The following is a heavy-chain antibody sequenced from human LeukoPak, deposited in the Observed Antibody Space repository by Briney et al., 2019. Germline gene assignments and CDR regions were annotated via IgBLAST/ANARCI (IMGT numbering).Heavy chain of an antibody. CDR1: DDSITMYY. CDR2: VDHTGST. CDR3: ARTRLDSSGYYYPRTFDY. J-gene: IGHJ4*02. D-gene: IGHD3-22*01. V-gene: IGHV4-59*01. Sequence: PSETLSLTCSVSDDSITMYYWTWIRQPSGKGLEWIGYVDHTGSTNFNPSLNGRVSISRDTTKNLFSLRLRSVTAADTAVYYCARTRLDSSGYYYPRTFDYWGQGTLVTVSS.